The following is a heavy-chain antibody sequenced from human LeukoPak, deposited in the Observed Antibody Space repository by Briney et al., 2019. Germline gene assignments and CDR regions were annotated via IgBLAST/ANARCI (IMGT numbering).Heavy chain of an antibody. CDR1: GFSVSGIH. J-gene: IGHJ5*02. CDR2: LYSGGAT. CDR3: ARGNGNAGGRLDP. V-gene: IGHV3-66*01. Sequence: GGSLRLSCAASGFSVSGIHMNWVRQAPGKDLEWVSGLYSGGATYYADSMGGRFTISRDHSKNTVYLQMTSLRPDDTAIYYCARGNGNAGGRLDPWGQGTRVTVSS. D-gene: IGHD4-23*01.